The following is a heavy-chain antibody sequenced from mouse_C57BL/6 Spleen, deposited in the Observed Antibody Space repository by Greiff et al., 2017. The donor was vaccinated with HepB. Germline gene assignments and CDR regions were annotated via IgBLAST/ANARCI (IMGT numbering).Heavy chain of an antibody. CDR3: ISYDGDWFAY. CDR2: IDPEDGDT. Sequence: EVQLQQSGAELVRPGASVKLSCTASGFNIKDYYMHWVKQRPEQGLEWIGRIDPEDGDTEYAPKFQGKATMTADTSSNTAYLPLSSLTSEDTAVYYCISYDGDWFAYGGQGTLVTVSA. J-gene: IGHJ3*01. D-gene: IGHD2-3*01. CDR1: GFNIKDYY. V-gene: IGHV14-1*01.